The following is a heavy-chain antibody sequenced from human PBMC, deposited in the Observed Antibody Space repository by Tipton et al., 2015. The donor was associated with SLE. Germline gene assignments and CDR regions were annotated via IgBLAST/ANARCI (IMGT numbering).Heavy chain of an antibody. V-gene: IGHV4-39*07. CDR2: ISYSENT. CDR1: GDSISSSGYQ. Sequence: TLSLTCTVFGDSISSSGYQWGWIRQPPGKGLEWIGRISYSENTYYNPSLRSRVTLLLDMSKNQFSLKVSSVTAADTAVYYCARRRSGSSWLDPWGQGTLVTVAS. J-gene: IGHJ5*02. D-gene: IGHD1-26*01. CDR3: ARRRSGSSWLDP.